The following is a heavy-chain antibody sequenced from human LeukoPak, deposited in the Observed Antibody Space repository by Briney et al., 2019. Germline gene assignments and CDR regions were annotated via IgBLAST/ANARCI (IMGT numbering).Heavy chain of an antibody. Sequence: GGSLRLSCAASGFTFSSYSMSWVRQAPGKGLEWVSAISGSGGSTYYADSVKGRFTISRDNSKNTLYLQMNSLRAEDTAVYYCAIPHGGNHNDYWGQGTLVTVSS. D-gene: IGHD4-23*01. J-gene: IGHJ4*02. CDR1: GFTFSSYS. V-gene: IGHV3-23*01. CDR3: AIPHGGNHNDY. CDR2: ISGSGGST.